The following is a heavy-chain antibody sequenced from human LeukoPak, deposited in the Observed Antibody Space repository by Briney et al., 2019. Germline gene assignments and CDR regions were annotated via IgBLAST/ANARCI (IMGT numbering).Heavy chain of an antibody. CDR2: IYYSGST. J-gene: IGHJ4*02. CDR1: GGSISSYY. D-gene: IGHD1-1*01. V-gene: IGHV4-59*01. CDR3: ARYSATGNYFDY. Sequence: SETLSLTRTVSGGSISSYYWSWIRQPPGKGLEWIGYIYYSGSTNYNPSLKSRVTISVDTSKNQFSLKLSSVTAADTAVYYCARYSATGNYFDYWGQGTLVTVSS.